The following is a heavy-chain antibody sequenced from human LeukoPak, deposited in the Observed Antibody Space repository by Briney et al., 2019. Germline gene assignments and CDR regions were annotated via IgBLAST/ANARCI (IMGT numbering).Heavy chain of an antibody. D-gene: IGHD2-8*01. V-gene: IGHV1-18*01. CDR2: VSTHNGYT. CDR1: GYTFTSYG. Sequence: ASVKVSCKASGYTFTSYGISWVRQAPGQGLEWMGWVSTHNGYTKYAQKFQGRVTMTTDTSTSTAYMELGSLRSDDTAVYYCARGWRYCTNGVCWRWFDPWGQGTLVTVSS. J-gene: IGHJ5*02. CDR3: ARGWRYCTNGVCWRWFDP.